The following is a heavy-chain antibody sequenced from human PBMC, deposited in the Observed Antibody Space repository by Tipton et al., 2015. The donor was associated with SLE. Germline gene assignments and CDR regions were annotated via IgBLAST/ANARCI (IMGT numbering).Heavy chain of an antibody. Sequence: TLSLTCTVSGGSISSYYWSWIRQPPGKGLEWIGYIYYSGSTNYNPPLKSRVTISVDTSKNQFSLKLSSVTAADTAVYYCARDPDSNRAFDIWGQGTMVTVSS. J-gene: IGHJ3*02. CDR1: GGSISSYY. V-gene: IGHV4-59*01. CDR2: IYYSGST. D-gene: IGHD4-11*01. CDR3: ARDPDSNRAFDI.